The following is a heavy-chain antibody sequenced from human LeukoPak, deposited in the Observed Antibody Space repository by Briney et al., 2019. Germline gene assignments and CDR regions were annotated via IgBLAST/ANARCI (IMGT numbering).Heavy chain of an antibody. CDR3: ARDRGAYCGGDCYLGFDY. J-gene: IGHJ4*01. V-gene: IGHV3-21*01. CDR2: IYGCSGYI. D-gene: IGHD2-21*02. Sequence: GESLTLSCTASGFTFSSYTMNWVRQAPGKGLEWVASIYGCSGYIFYADSVKGRFTISRDNAKKSLYLQMTSLTAEDTAVYCCARDRGAYCGGDCYLGFDYWGRGTLVTVSS. CDR1: GFTFSSYT.